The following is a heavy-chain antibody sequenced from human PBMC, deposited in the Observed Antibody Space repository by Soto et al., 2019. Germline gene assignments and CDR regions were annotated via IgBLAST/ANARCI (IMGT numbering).Heavy chain of an antibody. CDR3: AGGTYYFDY. CDR2: ILYDGSNK. V-gene: IGHV3-33*01. CDR1: GLTFSNYG. Sequence: VQLVESGGGVVQPGRSLRLSCAASGLTFSNYGMHWARQAPGKGLEWVAAILYDGSNKYYTDSVKGRFTISRDNYKNTLYLQMNSLRAEDTAVYYCAGGTYYFDYTGQGTVVTVSS. J-gene: IGHJ4*02. D-gene: IGHD1-26*01.